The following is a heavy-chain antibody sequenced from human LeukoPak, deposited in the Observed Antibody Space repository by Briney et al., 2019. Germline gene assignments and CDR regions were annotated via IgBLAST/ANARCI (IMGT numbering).Heavy chain of an antibody. CDR2: INTDGSST. V-gene: IGHV3-74*01. Sequence: GGSLRLSCAASGFTFSSYWMHWVRQAPGTGLVWVSRINTDGSSTSYADSVKGRFTISRDNAKNTLYLQMNSLRAEDTAVYYCARDPYGSGSYPDYWGQGTLVTVSS. CDR3: ARDPYGSGSYPDY. D-gene: IGHD3-10*01. CDR1: GFTFSSYW. J-gene: IGHJ4*02.